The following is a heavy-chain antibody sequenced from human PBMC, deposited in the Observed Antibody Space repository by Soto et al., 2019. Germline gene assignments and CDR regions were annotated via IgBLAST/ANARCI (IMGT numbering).Heavy chain of an antibody. CDR1: GGSISSGGYS. J-gene: IGHJ4*02. Sequence: PSETLSLTCAVSGGSISSGGYSWSWIRQPPGKGLEWIGYIYHSGSTYYNPSLKSRVTISVDRSKNQFSLKPSSVTAADTAVYYCARVEDSSGYYYYFDYWGQGTLVTVSS. CDR3: ARVEDSSGYYYYFDY. D-gene: IGHD3-22*01. CDR2: IYHSGST. V-gene: IGHV4-30-2*01.